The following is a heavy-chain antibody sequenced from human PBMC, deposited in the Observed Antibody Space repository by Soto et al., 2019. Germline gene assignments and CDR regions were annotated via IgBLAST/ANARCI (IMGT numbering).Heavy chain of an antibody. D-gene: IGHD5-18*01. CDR3: ARAVPRRKTSIQLWPRLDY. CDR2: IIPIFGTA. J-gene: IGHJ4*02. Sequence: ASVKVSCKASGGTFSSYAISWVRQAPGQGLEWMGGIIPIFGTANYAQKFQGRVTITADESTSTAYMELSSLRSEDTAVYYCARAVPRRKTSIQLWPRLDYWGQGTRVTVSS. V-gene: IGHV1-69*13. CDR1: GGTFSSYA.